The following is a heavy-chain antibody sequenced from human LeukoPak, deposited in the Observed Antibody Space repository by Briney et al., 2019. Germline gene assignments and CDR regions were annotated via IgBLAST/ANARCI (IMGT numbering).Heavy chain of an antibody. CDR2: IRPDGRMK. V-gene: IGHV3-30*02. CDR1: LSFNTYG. J-gene: IGHJ4*02. CDR3: VKDDPVLHY. Sequence: LSFNTYGMQWVRQAPGRGLEWLTLIRPDGRMKFYSDPVKGRFTVSRDNSLSMLYLEMTSLRSEDTAVYYCVKDDPVLHYWGQGTLVSVSS.